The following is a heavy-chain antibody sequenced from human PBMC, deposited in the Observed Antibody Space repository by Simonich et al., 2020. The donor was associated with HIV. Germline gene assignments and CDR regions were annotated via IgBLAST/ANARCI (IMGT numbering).Heavy chain of an antibody. V-gene: IGHV3-9*03. CDR1: GFTFDDYA. J-gene: IGHJ4*02. CDR3: AKDRYSSSSGSFDY. CDR2: ISWNSGSI. D-gene: IGHD6-6*01. Sequence: EVQLVESGGGLVQPGRSLRLSCAASGFTFDDYAMHWVRQAPGKGWEWVSVISWNSGSIGYADSVKGRFTISRDNAKNSLYLQMNSLRAEDMALYYCAKDRYSSSSGSFDYWGQGTLVTVSS.